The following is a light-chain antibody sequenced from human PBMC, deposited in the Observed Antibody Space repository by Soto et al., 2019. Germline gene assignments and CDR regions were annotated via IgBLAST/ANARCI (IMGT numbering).Light chain of an antibody. CDR2: GAS. CDR3: QRYGSSLWT. CDR1: QSVSKNY. Sequence: EIVLTQSPGTLSLSPGERATLSCRASQSVSKNYLAWYQQKPGQAPRLLIYGASNRETGIPDRVSGSGAGTECTRTISRLEPEDVEVDDCQRYGSSLWTFGQGTKVDIK. J-gene: IGKJ1*01. V-gene: IGKV3-20*01.